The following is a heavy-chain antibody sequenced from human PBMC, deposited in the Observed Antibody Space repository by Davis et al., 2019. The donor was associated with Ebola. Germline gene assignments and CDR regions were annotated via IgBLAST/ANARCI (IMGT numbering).Heavy chain of an antibody. CDR2: ISNDGSNK. CDR3: ANSRFGESHFDY. Sequence: GESLKISCAASGFTFSSYAMHWVRQAPGKGLEWVAVISNDGSNKYYADSVKGRFTISRDNSKNTLYLQMNSLRVEDTAVYYCANSRFGESHFDYWGQGTLVTVSS. V-gene: IGHV3-30-3*01. D-gene: IGHD3-10*01. J-gene: IGHJ4*02. CDR1: GFTFSSYA.